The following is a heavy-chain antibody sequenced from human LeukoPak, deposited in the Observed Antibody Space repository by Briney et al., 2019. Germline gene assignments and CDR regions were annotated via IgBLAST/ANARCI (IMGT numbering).Heavy chain of an antibody. CDR1: GFTFDDYA. CDR3: AKATAAGYYFDY. J-gene: IGHJ4*02. D-gene: IGHD6-13*01. V-gene: IGHV3-9*01. Sequence: GGSLRLSCAASGFTFDDYATHWVRQAPGKGLEWVSGISWNSGSIGYADSVKGRFTISRDNAKNSLYLQMNSLRAEDTALYYCAKATAAGYYFDYWGQGTLVTVSS. CDR2: ISWNSGSI.